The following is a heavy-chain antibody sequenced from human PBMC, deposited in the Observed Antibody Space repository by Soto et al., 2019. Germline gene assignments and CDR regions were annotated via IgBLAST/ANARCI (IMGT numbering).Heavy chain of an antibody. V-gene: IGHV4-34*12. CDR2: MIYSGST. D-gene: IGHD3-10*01. Sequence: SETLSLTCAFYGWSFSGYYWSWIRKPPGKGQEWIGSMIYSGSTDYNPSLKSRFTISRDNSKNTLYLQMNSLRAEDTAVYYCARSMVRGVTNYYYYYDMDVWGQGTTVTVSS. CDR1: GWSFSGYY. J-gene: IGHJ6*02. CDR3: ARSMVRGVTNYYYYYDMDV.